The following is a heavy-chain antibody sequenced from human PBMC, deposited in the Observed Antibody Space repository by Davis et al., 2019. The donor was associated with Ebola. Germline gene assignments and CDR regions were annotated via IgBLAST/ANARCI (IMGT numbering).Heavy chain of an antibody. Sequence: SVKVSCKASGYTFTSYDINWVRQATGQGLEWMGWMNPNSGNTGYAQKFQGRVTMTRDTSTSTVYMELSSLRSEDTAVYYCARVARWTGFDNWGQGTLITVSS. J-gene: IGHJ4*02. CDR2: MNPNSGNT. V-gene: IGHV1-8*01. D-gene: IGHD4-23*01. CDR1: GYTFTSYD. CDR3: ARVARWTGFDN.